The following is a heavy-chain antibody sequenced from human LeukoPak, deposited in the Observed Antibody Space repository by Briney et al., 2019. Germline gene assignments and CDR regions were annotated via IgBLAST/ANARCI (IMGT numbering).Heavy chain of an antibody. D-gene: IGHD6-13*01. V-gene: IGHV1-69*13. CDR2: IIPIFGTA. CDR3: ARVHRAQEVRLAAAGSFDY. J-gene: IGHJ4*02. Sequence: SVKVSCKASGGTFSSYAISWVRQAPGQGLEWMGGIIPIFGTANYAQKFQGRVTITADESTSTAYMELSSLRSEDTAVYYCARVHRAQEVRLAAAGSFDYWGQGTLVTVSS. CDR1: GGTFSSYA.